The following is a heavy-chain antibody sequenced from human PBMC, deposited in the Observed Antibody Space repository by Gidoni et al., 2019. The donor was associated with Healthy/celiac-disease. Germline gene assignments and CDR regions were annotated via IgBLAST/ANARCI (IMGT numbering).Heavy chain of an antibody. Sequence: QVQLQESGPRLVKPSPTLSLTCTVSDGSISSGGYYWCWIRQHPGKGLEWIGYIYYSGSTYYNPSLKSRVTISVDTSKNQFSLKLSSVTAADTAVYYCARVWTATRGWFDPWGQGTLVTVSS. J-gene: IGHJ5*02. CDR1: DGSISSGGYY. CDR2: IYYSGST. CDR3: ARVWTATRGWFDP. D-gene: IGHD2-21*02. V-gene: IGHV4-31*03.